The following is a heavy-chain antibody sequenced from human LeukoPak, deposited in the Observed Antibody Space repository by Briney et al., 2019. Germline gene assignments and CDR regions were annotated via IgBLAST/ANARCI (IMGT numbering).Heavy chain of an antibody. Sequence: GGSLRLSCAASGFTFSSYATTWVRQAPGKVLEWVSAISTTGGGTYYADSVKGRFTISRDNSKNTLYLQMNSLRAEDTAVYSCAKDRGDCSSTSCYLSDWGQGTLVTVSS. CDR2: ISTTGGGT. D-gene: IGHD2-2*01. CDR3: AKDRGDCSSTSCYLSD. V-gene: IGHV3-23*01. J-gene: IGHJ4*02. CDR1: GFTFSSYA.